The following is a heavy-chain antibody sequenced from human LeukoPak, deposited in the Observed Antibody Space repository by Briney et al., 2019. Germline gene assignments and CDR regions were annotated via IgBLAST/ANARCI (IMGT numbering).Heavy chain of an antibody. V-gene: IGHV3-23*01. D-gene: IGHD3-3*01. CDR2: ISGSGGSA. CDR1: GFTFSSYA. CDR3: ARVMDFWSGFPPADNAFDI. Sequence: GGSLRLSCAASGFTFSSYAMSWVRQAPGKGLEWVSAISGSGGSAYYADSVKGRFTISRDNSKNTLYLQMNSLRAEDTAVYYCARVMDFWSGFPPADNAFDIWGQGTMVTVSS. J-gene: IGHJ3*02.